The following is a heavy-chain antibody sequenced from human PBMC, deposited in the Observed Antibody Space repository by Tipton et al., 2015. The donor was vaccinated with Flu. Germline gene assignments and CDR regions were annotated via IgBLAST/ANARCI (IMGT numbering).Heavy chain of an antibody. V-gene: IGHV4-34*01. J-gene: IGHJ6*02. CDR1: GGSFSGYY. D-gene: IGHD1-26*01. CDR3: ARDPSGSYPDYYYYGMDV. CDR2: INHSGST. Sequence: TLSLTCAVYGGSFSGYYWSWIRQPPGKGLEWIGEINHSGSTNYNPSLKSRVTISVDTSKNQFSLKLSSVTAADTAVYYCARDPSGSYPDYYYYGMDVWGQGTTVTVSS.